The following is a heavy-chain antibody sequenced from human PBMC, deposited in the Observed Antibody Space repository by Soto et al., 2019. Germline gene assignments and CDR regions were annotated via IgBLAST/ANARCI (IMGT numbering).Heavy chain of an antibody. V-gene: IGHV1-18*01. Sequence: XSVQVSYNATGYTFDSYRISLVRQAPGLGLEWMGWISPYDGDTNYAPHLRGRATLTTDASTNTVYMELRSLRSDDTAIYYCARGRYSSGNYVEAFDIWGQGTMVTVSS. CDR3: ARGRYSSGNYVEAFDI. J-gene: IGHJ3*02. D-gene: IGHD6-19*01. CDR2: ISPYDGDT. CDR1: GYTFDSYR.